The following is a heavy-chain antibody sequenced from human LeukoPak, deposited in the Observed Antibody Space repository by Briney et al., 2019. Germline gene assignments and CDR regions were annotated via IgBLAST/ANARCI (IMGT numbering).Heavy chain of an antibody. J-gene: IGHJ4*02. Sequence: GGSLRLSCTTSGFTFDNYAVTWVRQAPGKGLEWVGFIRNQAYGGTTEYAASVKGRFTISRDDSKSIAYLQMNSLKTEDTAVYYCSRVGYYDLWNGYSLDYWGQGTLVTVSS. CDR2: IRNQAYGGTT. CDR3: SRVGYYDLWNGYSLDY. CDR1: GFTFDNYA. D-gene: IGHD3-3*01. V-gene: IGHV3-49*04.